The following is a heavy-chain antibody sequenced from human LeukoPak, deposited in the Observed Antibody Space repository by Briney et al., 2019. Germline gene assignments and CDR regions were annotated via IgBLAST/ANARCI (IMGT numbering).Heavy chain of an antibody. CDR3: VKSRRVGANQRGLFDY. CDR1: GFTFSSYW. J-gene: IGHJ4*02. CDR2: INSDGSIT. D-gene: IGHD1-26*01. V-gene: IGHV3-74*01. Sequence: GGSLRLSCAASGFTFSSYWMHWVRQAPGKGLVWVSRINSDGSITNNADSVKGRFTISRDNSKNTVYLQMNSLRADDTAVYYCVKSRRVGANQRGLFDYWGQGTLVTVSP.